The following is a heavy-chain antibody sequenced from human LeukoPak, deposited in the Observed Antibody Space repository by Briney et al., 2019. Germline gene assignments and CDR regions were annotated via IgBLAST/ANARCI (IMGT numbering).Heavy chain of an antibody. Sequence: SETLSLTCTVSGGSISSYYWSWIRQPPGKGLEWIGHIYGSGSTNYNPSLKSRVTLSVDTSKNQFSLKLSSVAAADTAVYYCAREGTSGTHLNWFDPWGQGTLVTVSS. CDR3: AREGTSGTHLNWFDP. CDR2: IYGSGST. V-gene: IGHV4-59*01. D-gene: IGHD1-1*01. J-gene: IGHJ5*02. CDR1: GGSISSYY.